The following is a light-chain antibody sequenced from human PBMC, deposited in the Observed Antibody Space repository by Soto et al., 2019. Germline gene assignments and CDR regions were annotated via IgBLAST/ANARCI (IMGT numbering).Light chain of an antibody. V-gene: IGKV3-11*01. CDR2: DAS. J-gene: IGKJ2*01. CDR3: QQRSNWPRYT. CDR1: QSVSSY. Sequence: EIVLTQSPATLSLSPGERATLSCRASQSVSSYLAWYQQKPGQAPRLLIYDASNRATGIPARFSGSGSGTDFTLTICSLEPADFAVYYCQQRSNWPRYTFGQGTKLEIK.